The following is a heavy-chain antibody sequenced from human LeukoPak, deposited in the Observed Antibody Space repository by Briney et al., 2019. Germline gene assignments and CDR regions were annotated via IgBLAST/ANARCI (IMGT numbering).Heavy chain of an antibody. CDR2: IYPGGST. CDR1: GLTVSDNY. CDR3: ARDTVATTFDY. D-gene: IGHD4-17*01. Sequence: GGSLTLSCAASGLTVSDNYMSWVRQAPGKGLEWLSVIYPGGSTYYADSVKGRFTISRDNSKNTLYLQMDSLRAEDTAVYYCARDTVATTFDYWGQGTVVTVSS. J-gene: IGHJ4*02. V-gene: IGHV3-66*01.